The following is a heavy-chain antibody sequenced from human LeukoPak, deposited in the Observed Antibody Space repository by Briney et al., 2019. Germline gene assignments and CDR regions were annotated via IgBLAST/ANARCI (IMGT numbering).Heavy chain of an antibody. Sequence: GGSLRLSCSASGFTFSSYWMSWVRQAPGKGLEWVANIKQDGGEKYYVDSVKGRFTISRDNAKNSLYLQMNSLRPEDTAVYYCAGRGDGNLFYFDHWGQGTLVTASS. J-gene: IGHJ4*02. D-gene: IGHD5-24*01. V-gene: IGHV3-7*04. CDR2: IKQDGGEK. CDR3: AGRGDGNLFYFDH. CDR1: GFTFSSYW.